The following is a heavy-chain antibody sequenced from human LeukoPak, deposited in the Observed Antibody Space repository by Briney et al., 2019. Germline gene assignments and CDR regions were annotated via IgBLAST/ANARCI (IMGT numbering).Heavy chain of an antibody. D-gene: IGHD3-22*01. V-gene: IGHV3-7*01. CDR2: INQDGSEE. J-gene: IGHJ4*02. CDR3: ARVYYDSRYFDY. CDR1: GFTFSSYW. Sequence: GGSLRLSCAASGFTFSSYWMSWVRQAPGKGLEWVANINQDGSEEYYVDSLKGRFTISRDNAKNSLYLQMNSLRAEDTAVYYCARVYYDSRYFDYWGQGTLVTVSS.